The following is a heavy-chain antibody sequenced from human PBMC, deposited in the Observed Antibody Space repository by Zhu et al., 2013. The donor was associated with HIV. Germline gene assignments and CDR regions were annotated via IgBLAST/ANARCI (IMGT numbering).Heavy chain of an antibody. D-gene: IGHD3-9*01. CDR1: GYRFNAYY. Sequence: QVQLLQSGAEVKRPGASVTVSCRPSGYRFNAYYLHWVRQAPGKGIEWMGWINPKNGGTKMAQTFQGRLIMTRDTSVNTVYMELRSLTSDDTAVYYCARDPSTRYYTDVWGKGTTVTVSS. V-gene: IGHV1-2*02. J-gene: IGHJ6*03. CDR3: ARDPSTRYYTDV. CDR2: INPKNGGT.